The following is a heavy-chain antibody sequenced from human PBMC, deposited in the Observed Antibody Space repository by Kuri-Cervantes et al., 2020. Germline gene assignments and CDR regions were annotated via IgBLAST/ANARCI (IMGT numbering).Heavy chain of an antibody. CDR2: ISYDGSNK. Sequence: SLKISCAASGFTFSGSAMHWGRQALGKWLEWVAVISYDGSNKYYADSVKGRFTISRDNSKNTLYLQMNSRRAEDTAVYYCARDRKSSGWYFVYYYGMDVWGQGTTVTVSS. J-gene: IGHJ6*02. CDR1: GFTFSGSA. V-gene: IGHV3-30-3*01. D-gene: IGHD6-19*01. CDR3: ARDRKSSGWYFVYYYGMDV.